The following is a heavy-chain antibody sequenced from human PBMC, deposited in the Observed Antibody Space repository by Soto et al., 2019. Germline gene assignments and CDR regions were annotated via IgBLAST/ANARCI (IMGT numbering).Heavy chain of an antibody. V-gene: IGHV3-23*01. CDR3: AKAGRPYYDLWSENRFDP. CDR2: ISGSGGAT. CDR1: GFTFSSYA. Sequence: EVQLLESGGGLVQPGGSLRLSCAASGFTFSSYAMTLVRQAPGKGLEWVSSISGSGGATYYADSVKGRFTISRDDSKNTLYLQMNSLRAEDTALYYCAKAGRPYYDLWSENRFDPWGQGTLVTVSS. J-gene: IGHJ5*02. D-gene: IGHD3-3*01.